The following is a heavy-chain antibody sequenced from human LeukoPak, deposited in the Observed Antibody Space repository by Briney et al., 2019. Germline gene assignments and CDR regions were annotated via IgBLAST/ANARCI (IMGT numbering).Heavy chain of an antibody. D-gene: IGHD2-21*01. CDR1: GFTFSSYG. CDR2: IRYDGSNK. Sequence: GVLRLSCAASGFTFSSYGMHWVRQAPGKGLEWVAFIRYDGSNKYYADSVKGRFTISRDNSKNTLYLQMNSLRAEDTAVYYCAKARPGALVVIAIDFYFDYWGQGTLVTVSS. J-gene: IGHJ4*02. CDR3: AKARPGALVVIAIDFYFDY. V-gene: IGHV3-30*02.